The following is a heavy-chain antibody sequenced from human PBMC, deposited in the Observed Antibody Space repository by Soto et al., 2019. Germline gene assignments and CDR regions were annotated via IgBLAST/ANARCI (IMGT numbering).Heavy chain of an antibody. D-gene: IGHD2-21*02. CDR2: VSDSGGST. J-gene: IGHJ5*02. CDR3: AKDVTSWTNWFDP. Sequence: PGKGLEWVSAVSDSGGSTYYADSVKGRFTISRDNSKNTLYLQMNSLRAEDTAVYYCAKDVTSWTNWFDPWGQGTLVTVSS. V-gene: IGHV3-23*01.